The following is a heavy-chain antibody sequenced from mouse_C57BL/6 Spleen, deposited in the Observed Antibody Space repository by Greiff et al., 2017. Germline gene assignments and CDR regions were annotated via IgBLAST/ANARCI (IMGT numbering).Heavy chain of an antibody. CDR2: IWSGGST. V-gene: IGHV2-4*01. CDR3: AKNRDYDSLYFDY. CDR1: GFSLTSYG. D-gene: IGHD2-4*01. J-gene: IGHJ2*01. Sequence: VQLVESGPGLVQPSQSLSITCTVSGFSLTSYGVHWVRQPPGKGLEWLGVIWSGGSTDYNAAFISRLSISKDNSKSQVFFKMNSLQADDTAIYYCAKNRDYDSLYFDYWGQGTTLTVSS.